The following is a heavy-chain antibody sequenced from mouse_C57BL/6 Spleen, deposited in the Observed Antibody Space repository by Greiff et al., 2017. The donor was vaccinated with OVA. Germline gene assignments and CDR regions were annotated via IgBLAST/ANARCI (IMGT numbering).Heavy chain of an antibody. V-gene: IGHV5-17*01. CDR3: ARDYYPYYFDY. CDR1: GFTFSDYG. CDR2: ISSGSSTI. D-gene: IGHD1-1*01. Sequence: EVMLVESGGGLVKPGGSLKLSCAASGFTFSDYGMHWVRQAPEKGLEWVAYISSGSSTIYYADTVKGRFTISSANAKNTLFLQMTSLRSEDTAMYDCARDYYPYYFDYWGKGTTLTVSS. J-gene: IGHJ2*01.